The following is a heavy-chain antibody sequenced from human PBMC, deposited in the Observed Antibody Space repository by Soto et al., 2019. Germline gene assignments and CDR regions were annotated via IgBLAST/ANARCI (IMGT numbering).Heavy chain of an antibody. J-gene: IGHJ4*02. CDR3: AWDWDPTMVPRADS. D-gene: IGHD5-18*01. Sequence: QVQLVQSGAEVKKPGASVKVSCTASGYTFTGYSIHWVRQAPAQGLEWMGWIDPKNGDTSTAQKFQGRVSMTRDTSITTAYMELTSLSSDDTAIYYCAWDWDPTMVPRADSWGQGSLVTVSS. V-gene: IGHV1-2*02. CDR1: GYTFTGYS. CDR2: IDPKNGDT.